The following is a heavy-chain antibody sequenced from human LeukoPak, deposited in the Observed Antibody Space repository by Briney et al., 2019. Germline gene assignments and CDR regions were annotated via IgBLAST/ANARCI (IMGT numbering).Heavy chain of an antibody. CDR1: GFTVSSNF. CDR2: IYSGGST. CDR3: TRGGGGSFPHY. Sequence: GGSLRLACAASGFTVSSNFLSWVRQPPGKGLEWVSDIYSGGSTYYADSVKGRFTISRDNSKNTLYLQMNSLRAEDTAVYYCTRGGGGSFPHYWGQGTLVTVSS. J-gene: IGHJ4*02. D-gene: IGHD2-21*01. V-gene: IGHV3-53*01.